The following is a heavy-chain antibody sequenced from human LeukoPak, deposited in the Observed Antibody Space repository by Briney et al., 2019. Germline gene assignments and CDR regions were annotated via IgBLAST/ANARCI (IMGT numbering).Heavy chain of an antibody. CDR1: GGSISSYY. Sequence: SETLSLTCTVSGGSISSYYWSWIRQPPGKGLEWIGYIYYSGSTNYNPSLKSRVTISVDTSKDQFSLKLSSVTAADTAVYYCARDVAAAGTNWFDPWGQGTLVTVSS. CDR2: IYYSGST. D-gene: IGHD6-13*01. V-gene: IGHV4-59*01. J-gene: IGHJ5*02. CDR3: ARDVAAAGTNWFDP.